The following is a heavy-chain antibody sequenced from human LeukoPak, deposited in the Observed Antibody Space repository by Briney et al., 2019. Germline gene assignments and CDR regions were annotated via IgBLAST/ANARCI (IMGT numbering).Heavy chain of an antibody. Sequence: GGSLRLSCAASGFTSSSYEMNWVRQAPGKGLEWVSYISSSGSTIYYADSVKGRFTISRDNAKNSLYLQMNSLRAEDTAVYYCARDGRGIPGFDYWGQGTLVTVSS. J-gene: IGHJ4*02. D-gene: IGHD1-1*01. CDR3: ARDGRGIPGFDY. CDR2: ISSSGSTI. V-gene: IGHV3-48*03. CDR1: GFTSSSYE.